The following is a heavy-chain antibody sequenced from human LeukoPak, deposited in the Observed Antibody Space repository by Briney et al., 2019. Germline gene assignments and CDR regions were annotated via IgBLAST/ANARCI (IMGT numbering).Heavy chain of an antibody. CDR2: IYPGDSDT. CDR3: SRHAIVPAAEIGAFDI. Sequence: GESLKISCKGSGYSFTSYWIGWVRQMPGKGLEGMGIIYPGDSDTRYRPSFQGQVTISADKSISTAYLQWSGLKASDTAMYYCSRHAIVPAAEIGAFDIWGQGTMVTVPS. CDR1: GYSFTSYW. J-gene: IGHJ3*02. D-gene: IGHD2-2*01. V-gene: IGHV5-51*01.